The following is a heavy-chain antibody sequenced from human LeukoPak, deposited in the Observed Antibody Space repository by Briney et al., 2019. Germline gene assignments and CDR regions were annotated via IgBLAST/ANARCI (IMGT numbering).Heavy chain of an antibody. J-gene: IGHJ4*02. CDR3: ARGGYCADGICSTPTSVDS. D-gene: IGHD2-8*01. CDR2: TSAYNGNT. V-gene: IGHV1-18*01. CDR1: GYTFNSYG. Sequence: ASVKVSCKTSGYTFNSYGISWVRQAPGQGLEWMGWTSAYNGNTKYAQKFQGRVTMTTDTSASTTYMELRSLRSDDTAVYYCARGGYCADGICSTPTSVDSWGQGTLVTVSS.